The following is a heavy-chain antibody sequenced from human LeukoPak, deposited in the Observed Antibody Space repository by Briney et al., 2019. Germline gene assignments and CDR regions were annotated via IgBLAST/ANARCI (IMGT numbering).Heavy chain of an antibody. CDR1: GFTFSNYN. V-gene: IGHV3-21*01. CDR3: ARDPYNGYYGDDYYYYMDV. D-gene: IGHD4-17*01. CDR2: ITRDSIYT. Sequence: GGSLRLSCAASGFTFSNYNMNWVRQTPGKGLEWVSSITRDSIYTFYADSVKGRFTISRDNAKNSLSMQMNSLRAEDTAVYYCARDPYNGYYGDDYYYYMDVWGKGTTVTISS. J-gene: IGHJ6*03.